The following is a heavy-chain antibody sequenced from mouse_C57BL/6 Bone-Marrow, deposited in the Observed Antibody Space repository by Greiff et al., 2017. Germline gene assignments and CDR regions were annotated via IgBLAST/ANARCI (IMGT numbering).Heavy chain of an antibody. V-gene: IGHV1-62-2*01. CDR1: GYTFTEYT. Sequence: VQLQQSGAELVKPGASVKLSCKASGYTFTEYTIHWVKQRSGQGLEWIGWFYPGSGSIKYNEKFKDKATLNADKSSSTVYMELSRLTSEDSAVYFCARHEEGIYYGNYDWFAYWGQGTLVTVSA. CDR3: ARHEEGIYYGNYDWFAY. CDR2: FYPGSGSI. J-gene: IGHJ3*01. D-gene: IGHD2-1*01.